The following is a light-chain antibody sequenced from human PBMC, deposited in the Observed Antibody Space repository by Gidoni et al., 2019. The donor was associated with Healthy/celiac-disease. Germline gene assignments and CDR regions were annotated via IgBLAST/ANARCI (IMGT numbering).Light chain of an antibody. CDR1: SSDVGSYNL. V-gene: IGLV2-23*01. CDR3: GSYAGSSPLYV. CDR2: EGS. J-gene: IGLJ1*01. Sequence: QSALTQPASVSGSPGQSITISCTGTSSDVGSYNLVSWYQQHPGKAPKLMIYEGSKRPSGVSNRFSGSKSGNTASLTISGLQAEDEADYYCGSYAGSSPLYVFGTGTKVTVL.